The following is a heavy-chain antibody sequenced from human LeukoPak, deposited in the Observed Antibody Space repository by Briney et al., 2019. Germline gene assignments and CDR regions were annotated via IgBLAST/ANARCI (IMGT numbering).Heavy chain of an antibody. CDR2: ISYDGSNK. Sequence: PGRSLRLSCAASGFTFSSYAMHWVRQAPGKGLEWVAVISYDGSNKYYADSVKGRFTISRDNSKNTLYLQMNSLRAEDTAVYYCARAGYCSGGSCRPLYFQHWGQGTLVTVSS. CDR1: GFTFSSYA. V-gene: IGHV3-30-3*01. D-gene: IGHD2-15*01. J-gene: IGHJ1*01. CDR3: ARAGYCSGGSCRPLYFQH.